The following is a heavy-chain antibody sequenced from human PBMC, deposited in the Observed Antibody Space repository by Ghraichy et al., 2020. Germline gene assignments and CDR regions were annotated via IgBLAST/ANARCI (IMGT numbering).Heavy chain of an antibody. V-gene: IGHV1-18*04. Sequence: ASVKVSCKASGYTFTSYGINWVRQAPGQGLEWMGWISAYNGNTNYAQKLQGRVTMTTDTSTSTAYMELRSLRSDDTAVYYCARGFDSSGWRTFFDYWGQGTLVTVSS. CDR1: GYTFTSYG. CDR2: ISAYNGNT. CDR3: ARGFDSSGWRTFFDY. J-gene: IGHJ4*02. D-gene: IGHD6-19*01.